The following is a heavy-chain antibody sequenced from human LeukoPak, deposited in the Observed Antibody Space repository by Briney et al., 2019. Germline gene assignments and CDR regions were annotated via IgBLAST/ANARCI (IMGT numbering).Heavy chain of an antibody. CDR2: ISYSGST. Sequence: EWIGYISYSGSTYYNPSLKSRVTISVDTSKNQFSLKLSSVTAADTAVYYCASAMTAMVTDYWGQGTLVTVSS. D-gene: IGHD5-18*01. CDR3: ASAMTAMVTDY. V-gene: IGHV4-31*02. J-gene: IGHJ4*02.